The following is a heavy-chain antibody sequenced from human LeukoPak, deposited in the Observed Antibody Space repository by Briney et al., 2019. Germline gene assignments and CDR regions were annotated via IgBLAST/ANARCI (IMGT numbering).Heavy chain of an antibody. CDR1: GGYFSGYY. Sequence: SETLSLTCAVYGGYFSGYYWSWIRQPPGKGLEWIGEINHSGSTNYNPSLKSRVTISVDRSKNQFSLKLSSVTAADTAVYYCTRGGRAFWSGYPARAFDIWGQGTMVTVSS. CDR3: TRGGRAFWSGYPARAFDI. J-gene: IGHJ3*02. D-gene: IGHD3-3*01. V-gene: IGHV4-34*01. CDR2: INHSGST.